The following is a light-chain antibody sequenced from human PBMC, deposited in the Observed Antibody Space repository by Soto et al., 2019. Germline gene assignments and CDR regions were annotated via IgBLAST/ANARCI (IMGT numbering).Light chain of an antibody. Sequence: SALTQPPSASGSPGQSVTISCTGTSSDVGGYNYVSWYQQHPGKAPKLMIYEVSQRPSGVPDRFSGSKSGNTASLTVSGLQAEDEADYYCSSYAGSKSLVFGGGTKLTVL. CDR2: EVS. CDR1: SSDVGGYNY. J-gene: IGLJ2*01. V-gene: IGLV2-8*01. CDR3: SSYAGSKSLV.